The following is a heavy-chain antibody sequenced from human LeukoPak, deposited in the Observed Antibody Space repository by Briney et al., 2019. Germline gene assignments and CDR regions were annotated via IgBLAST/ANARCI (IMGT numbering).Heavy chain of an antibody. CDR3: ASTRNYDLWSGSGYFDL. J-gene: IGHJ2*01. CDR1: GGSISSGSYY. D-gene: IGHD3-3*01. CDR2: IYSSGST. V-gene: IGHV4-61*02. Sequence: SETLSLTCTVSGGSISSGSYYWSWIRQPAGKRLEWIGRIYSSGSTNYNPSLKSRVPISVDTSKNQFSLKLSSVTAADTAVYYCASTRNYDLWSGSGYFDLWGRGTLVTVSS.